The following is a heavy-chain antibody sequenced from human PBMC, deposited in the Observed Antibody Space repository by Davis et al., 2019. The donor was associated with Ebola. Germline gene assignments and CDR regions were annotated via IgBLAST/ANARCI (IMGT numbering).Heavy chain of an antibody. CDR3: ANLDYGDNSGFDY. Sequence: GESLKISCTVSGFTFSNNWMSWVRQAPGKGLEWVSSISGSGGSTYYADSVKGRFTISRDNSKNTLYLQMNSLRAEDTAVYYCANLDYGDNSGFDYWGQGTLVTVSS. CDR1: GFTFSNNW. D-gene: IGHD4-23*01. J-gene: IGHJ4*02. CDR2: ISGSGGST. V-gene: IGHV3-23*01.